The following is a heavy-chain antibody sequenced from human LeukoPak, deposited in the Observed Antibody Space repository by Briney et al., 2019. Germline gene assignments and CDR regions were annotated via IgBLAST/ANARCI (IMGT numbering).Heavy chain of an antibody. D-gene: IGHD2-21*02. J-gene: IGHJ6*03. CDR3: ARQSGDYSYYYYMDV. Sequence: GESLKISCKGSGYSFTNYWIGWVRQMPGKGLEWMGIIYPGDSDTRYRPSFQGQVTISADKSISTAYLQWSSLKASDTAMHYCARQSGDYSYYYYMDVWGKGTTVTISS. CDR2: IYPGDSDT. CDR1: GYSFTNYW. V-gene: IGHV5-51*01.